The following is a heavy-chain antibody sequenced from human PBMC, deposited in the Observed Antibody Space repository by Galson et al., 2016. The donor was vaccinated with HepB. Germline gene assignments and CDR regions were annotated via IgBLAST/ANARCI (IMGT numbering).Heavy chain of an antibody. CDR3: ARDDDYVWGTYRYTRTVPQYFFDY. CDR1: GFTFSSYA. V-gene: IGHV3-30-3*01. D-gene: IGHD3-16*02. J-gene: IGHJ4*02. CDR2: ISFDGSNN. Sequence: LRLSCAASGFTFSSYAMHWVRQAPGKGLEWVAVISFDGSNNFCADSVKGRFTISRDNSKNTLYLQMDSLRAEDTAVYYCARDDDYVWGTYRYTRTVPQYFFDYWGQGTLVTISS.